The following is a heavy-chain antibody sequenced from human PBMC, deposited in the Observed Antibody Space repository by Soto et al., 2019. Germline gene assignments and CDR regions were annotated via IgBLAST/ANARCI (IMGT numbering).Heavy chain of an antibody. CDR2: IYYSGST. CDR1: GGSISSGGYY. J-gene: IGHJ6*02. Sequence: SETLSLTCTVSGGSISSGGYYWSWIRQHPGKGLEWIGYIYYSGSTYYNPSLKSRVTISVDTSKNQFSLKLSSVTAADTAVYYCATLYGSGSYTYYYYGMDVWGQGTTVTVSS. D-gene: IGHD3-10*01. V-gene: IGHV4-31*03. CDR3: ATLYGSGSYTYYYYGMDV.